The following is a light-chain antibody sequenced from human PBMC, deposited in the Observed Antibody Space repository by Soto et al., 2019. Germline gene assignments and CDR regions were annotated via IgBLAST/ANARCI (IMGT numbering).Light chain of an antibody. CDR2: AAS. J-gene: IGKJ5*01. V-gene: IGKV1-9*01. CDR1: QGISSN. CDR3: QQFNSYPIT. Sequence: IHWTQAPSVMCASLGGRLTINLRASQGISSNLAWYQQKPGKAPKLLIYAASTLQSGVPSRFSGSGSGTEFTLTLSSPQPEDFATYYFQQFNSYPITFGQGNDWRL.